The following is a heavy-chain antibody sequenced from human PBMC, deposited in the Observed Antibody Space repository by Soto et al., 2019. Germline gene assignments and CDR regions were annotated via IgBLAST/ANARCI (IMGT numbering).Heavy chain of an antibody. V-gene: IGHV4-59*01. CDR2: IYYSGST. CDR1: GGYISSYY. CDR3: ARDNGYSYGYTLDH. J-gene: IGHJ4*02. Sequence: SETLSLTCTVSGGYISSYYWSWNRKPPGKGLEWIGYIYYSGSTNYNPSLKSRVTISVDTSKNQFSLKLSSVTAADTAVYYCARDNGYSYGYTLDHWSQGTLVTVSS. D-gene: IGHD5-18*01.